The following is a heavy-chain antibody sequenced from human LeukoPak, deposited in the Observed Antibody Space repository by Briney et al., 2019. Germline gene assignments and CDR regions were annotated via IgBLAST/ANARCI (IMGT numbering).Heavy chain of an antibody. CDR3: AKQLRGYSYSYGSCDY. V-gene: IGHV3-23*01. J-gene: IGHJ4*02. Sequence: PGGSLRLSCAASGVTFSSYGMNWVRQAPGKGLEWVSGISGGGGSTHYADSVKGRFTISRDNSKNTLYLQMNSLRAEDTAVYYCAKQLRGYSYSYGSCDYWGQGTLVTVSS. CDR2: ISGGGGST. CDR1: GVTFSSYG. D-gene: IGHD5-18*01.